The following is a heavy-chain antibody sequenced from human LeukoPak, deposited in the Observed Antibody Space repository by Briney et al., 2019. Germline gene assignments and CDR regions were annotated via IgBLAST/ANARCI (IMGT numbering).Heavy chain of an antibody. D-gene: IGHD3-16*02. CDR2: IYYSGST. J-gene: IGHJ5*02. V-gene: IGHV4-59*12. CDR3: ARLRGRYDYVWGSYRQGWFDP. CDR1: GVSITTYY. Sequence: PSETLSLTCKVSGVSITTYYWSWIRQPPGKGLEWIGYIYYSGSTNYNPSLKSRVTISVDTSKNQFSLKLSSVTAADTAVYYCARLRGRYDYVWGSYRQGWFDPWGQGTLVTVSS.